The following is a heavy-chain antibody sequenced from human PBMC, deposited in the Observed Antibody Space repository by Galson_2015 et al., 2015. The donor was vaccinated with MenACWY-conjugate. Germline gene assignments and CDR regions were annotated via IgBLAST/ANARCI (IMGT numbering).Heavy chain of an antibody. Sequence: SLRLSCAASGVTVSSNYMSWVRQAPGKGLEWVSIIYSGCNTYYADSVKGRFTISRDNSKNTLYLQMNSLRAEDTAVHYCARTYYNILTEYHAGPRHGYFDLWGR. V-gene: IGHV3-53*01. J-gene: IGHJ2*01. CDR1: GVTVSSNY. D-gene: IGHD3-9*01. CDR3: ARTYYNILTEYHAGPRHGYFDL. CDR2: IYSGCNT.